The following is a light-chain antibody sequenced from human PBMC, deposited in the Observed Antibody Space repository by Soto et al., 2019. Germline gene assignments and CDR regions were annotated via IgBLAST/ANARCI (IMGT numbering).Light chain of an antibody. CDR3: QQYNNWPYT. V-gene: IGKV3-15*01. Sequence: EIVMTQSPATLSVSPGERAALSCRASQSVSDNFAWYKQKPGQAPRLLIYGASTRATGVPGRFSGSGSGTEFTLTISSLQSEDFAVYYCQQYNNWPYTFGQGTKLEIK. CDR2: GAS. J-gene: IGKJ2*01. CDR1: QSVSDN.